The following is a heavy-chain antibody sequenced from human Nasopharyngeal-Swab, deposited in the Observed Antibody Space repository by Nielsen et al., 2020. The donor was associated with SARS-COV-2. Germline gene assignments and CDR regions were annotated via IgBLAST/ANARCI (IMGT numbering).Heavy chain of an antibody. V-gene: IGHV4-30-4*01. CDR1: GGSINNGDYY. CDR2: VYHTGST. Sequence: SETLSLTCTVSGGSINNGDYYWSCIRQSPGKGLEWIGYVYHTGSTYYNPSLERRLTMSVDTSRNQFSLNLNSVTAADTAVYYCARGSSSSWYSASFDVWGQGAMVFVSS. J-gene: IGHJ3*01. CDR3: ARGSSSSWYSASFDV. D-gene: IGHD6-13*01.